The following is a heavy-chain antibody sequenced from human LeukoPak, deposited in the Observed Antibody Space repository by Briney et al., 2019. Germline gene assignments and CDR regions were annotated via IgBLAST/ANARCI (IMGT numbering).Heavy chain of an antibody. CDR1: GGSISSGGYS. V-gene: IGHV4-30-2*01. Sequence: TLSLTCAVSGGSISSGGYSWSWIRQPPGKGLEWIGYIYHSGSTYYNPSLKSRVTISVDRSKNQFSLKLSSVTAADTAVYYCARDASRAHYYDSSGRAALDIWGQGTMVTVSS. CDR2: IYHSGST. CDR3: ARDASRAHYYDSSGRAALDI. J-gene: IGHJ3*02. D-gene: IGHD3-22*01.